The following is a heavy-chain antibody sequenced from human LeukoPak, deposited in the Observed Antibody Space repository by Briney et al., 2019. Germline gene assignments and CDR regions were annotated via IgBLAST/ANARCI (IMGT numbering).Heavy chain of an antibody. D-gene: IGHD6-19*01. CDR1: GYTFTGYY. J-gene: IGHJ4*02. CDR3: AEDSSGWYQNGYFDY. Sequence: ASVKVSCKASGYTFTGYYMHWVRQAPGQGLEWMGWINPNSGGTNYAQKYQGWVTMTRDTSISTAYMELSRLRSDDTAVYCCAEDSSGWYQNGYFDYWGQGTLVTVSS. CDR2: INPNSGGT. V-gene: IGHV1-2*04.